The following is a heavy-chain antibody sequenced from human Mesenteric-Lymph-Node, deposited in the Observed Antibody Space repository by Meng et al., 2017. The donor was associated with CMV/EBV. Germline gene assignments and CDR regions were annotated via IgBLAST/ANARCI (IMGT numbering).Heavy chain of an antibody. J-gene: IGHJ4*02. CDR1: GFTVSNTW. CDR2: INQDGSQE. Sequence: GGSLRLSCAASGFTVSNTWMTWVRQAPGKGLEWVATINQDGSQEWYADSVKDRFTISRDNAKNSLFLQMNSLGAEDTAVFYCAKLDRDRFYNYWGQGTLVTAPQ. D-gene: IGHD2/OR15-2a*01. V-gene: IGHV3-7*01. CDR3: AKLDRDRFYNY.